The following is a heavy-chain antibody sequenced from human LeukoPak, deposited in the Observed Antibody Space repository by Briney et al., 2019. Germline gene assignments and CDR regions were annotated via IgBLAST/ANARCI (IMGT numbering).Heavy chain of an antibody. CDR2: INSDGSST. CDR3: AKGLYSGSYDGFDS. CDR1: GFTFSSYW. D-gene: IGHD1-26*01. V-gene: IGHV3-74*01. J-gene: IGHJ4*02. Sequence: GGSLRLSCAASGFTFSSYWMHWVRQAPGKGLVWVSRINSDGSSTSYADSVKGRFTISRDNAKNTLYMQMNSLRAEDTAVYYCAKGLYSGSYDGFDSWGQGALVTVSS.